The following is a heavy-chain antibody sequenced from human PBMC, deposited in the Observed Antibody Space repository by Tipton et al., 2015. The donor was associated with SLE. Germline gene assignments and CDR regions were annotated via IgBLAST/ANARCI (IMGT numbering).Heavy chain of an antibody. Sequence: QVQLVQSGAEVKKPGASVKVSCQASGYIFTTYGISWVRQAPGQGLEWMGWISANNGNTIYAQQLQGRVTMTTDTSTSTAYMELRSLRSDDTAVYYCARDNVGDFWSAPDAFDIWGQGTRVTVSS. V-gene: IGHV1-18*01. D-gene: IGHD3-3*01. CDR3: ARDNVGDFWSAPDAFDI. J-gene: IGHJ3*02. CDR1: GYIFTTYG. CDR2: ISANNGNT.